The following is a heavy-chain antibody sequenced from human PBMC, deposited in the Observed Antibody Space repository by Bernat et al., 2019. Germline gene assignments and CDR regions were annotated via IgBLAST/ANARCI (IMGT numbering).Heavy chain of an antibody. CDR2: IYYSGST. CDR1: GGSISSSSYY. Sequence: QLQLQESGPGLVKPSETLSLTCTVSGGSISSSSYYWGWTRQPPGKGLEWIGSIYYSGSTYYNPSLKSRVTISVDTSKNQFSLKLSSVTAADTAVYYCARLPSIAARPGPYFDYWGQGTLVTVSS. CDR3: ARLPSIAARPGPYFDY. V-gene: IGHV4-39*01. D-gene: IGHD6-6*01. J-gene: IGHJ4*02.